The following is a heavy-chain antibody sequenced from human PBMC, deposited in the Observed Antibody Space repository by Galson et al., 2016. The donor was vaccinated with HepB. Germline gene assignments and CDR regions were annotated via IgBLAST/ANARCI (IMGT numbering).Heavy chain of an antibody. D-gene: IGHD3-10*01. CDR3: ARWDYVSQNVFYI. J-gene: IGHJ3*02. V-gene: IGHV3-74*01. CDR2: SNGDGSST. Sequence: SLRLSCAASGFTFSTSWMHWIRQDPRKGLLWVSRSNGDGSSTSYADFVKGRFTISRDNAKNTVYLQMNSLRVEDTAVYYCARWDYVSQNVFYIWGQGTMATVSP. CDR1: GFTFSTSW.